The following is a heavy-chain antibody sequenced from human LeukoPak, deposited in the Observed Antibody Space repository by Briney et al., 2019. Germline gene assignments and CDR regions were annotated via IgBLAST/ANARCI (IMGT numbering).Heavy chain of an antibody. V-gene: IGHV1-3*01. J-gene: IGHJ5*02. CDR2: INAGNGDT. Sequence: ASVKVSCKASGYTFTRHAIHWVRQAPGQRLEWMGWINAGNGDTKYSQKFQGRDSFTGDTSASTAYMELSSLKSEDTAVYYCATVTRGTTLDHWGQGTLVTVSS. D-gene: IGHD4-23*01. CDR1: GYTFTRHA. CDR3: ATVTRGTTLDH.